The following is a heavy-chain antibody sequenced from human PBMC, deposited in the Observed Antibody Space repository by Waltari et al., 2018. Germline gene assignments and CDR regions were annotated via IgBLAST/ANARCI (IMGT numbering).Heavy chain of an antibody. J-gene: IGHJ4*02. CDR2: ISTSGSA. CDR3: ARETGTGYYPNYFDY. Sequence: VQLQESGPGLVKPSETLSLTCTVSGGSVTSYFWSWVRQPAGKGLEWVGRISTSGSANYSPSLESRVTMSVDRSENQVSLNLHSVTAADTAIYYCARETGTGYYPNYFDYWGQGTPVTVSS. CDR1: GGSVTSYF. V-gene: IGHV4-4*07. D-gene: IGHD1-26*01.